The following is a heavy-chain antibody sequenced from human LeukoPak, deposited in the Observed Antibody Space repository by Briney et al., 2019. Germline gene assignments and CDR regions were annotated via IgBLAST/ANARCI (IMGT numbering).Heavy chain of an antibody. Sequence: RSSETLSLTCTVSGGSISSYYWSWIRQPPGKGLEWIGYIYYSGSTNYSPSLRSRVTISVDTSKNQFSLKLSSVTAADTAVYYCARGGVVAALDYWGQGTLVTVSS. CDR1: GGSISSYY. D-gene: IGHD2-15*01. V-gene: IGHV4-59*01. J-gene: IGHJ4*02. CDR3: ARGGVVAALDY. CDR2: IYYSGST.